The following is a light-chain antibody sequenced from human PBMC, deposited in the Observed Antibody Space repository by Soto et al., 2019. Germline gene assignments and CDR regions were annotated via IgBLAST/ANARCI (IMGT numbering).Light chain of an antibody. V-gene: IGKV1-39*01. CDR2: AAS. CDR3: QQSNSAPLT. J-gene: IGKJ4*01. Sequence: DIQMTQSPSSLSVSVGDRVTITCRASQTITKYLNWYQQKPGKAPKLLIFAASSLQSGVPSRFSGSGSGTDFTLTISSLQPEDSATYFCQQSNSAPLTFGGGTKVEIK. CDR1: QTITKY.